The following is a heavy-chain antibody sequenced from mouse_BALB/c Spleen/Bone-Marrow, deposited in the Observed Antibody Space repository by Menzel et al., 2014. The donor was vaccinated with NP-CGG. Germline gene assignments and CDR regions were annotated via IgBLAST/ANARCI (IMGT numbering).Heavy chain of an antibody. D-gene: IGHD2-1*01. Sequence: VQLQQSGPELVKPGASVKISCKASGYTFTSYYIHWVKQRPGQGLEWIGWIYPGNVNTKYNEKFKGKATLTADKSSRTAYMQLSSLTSEDSAVYFCARWGNYGDYAMDYWGQGTSVTVSS. V-gene: IGHV1S56*01. J-gene: IGHJ4*01. CDR2: IYPGNVNT. CDR3: ARWGNYGDYAMDY. CDR1: GYTFTSYY.